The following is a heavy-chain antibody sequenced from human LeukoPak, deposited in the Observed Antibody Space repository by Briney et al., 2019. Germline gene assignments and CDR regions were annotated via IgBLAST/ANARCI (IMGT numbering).Heavy chain of an antibody. CDR1: GFTFSSYS. D-gene: IGHD3-10*01. V-gene: IGHV3-30*04. Sequence: PGGSLRLSCAASGFTFSSYSMYWVRQAPGKGLEWVAVISYDGSNKYYADSVKGRFTISRDNSKNTLFLQMNSLRAEDTAVYYCPRDVGSSNYFDYRGQGTLVTVSA. J-gene: IGHJ4*02. CDR3: PRDVGSSNYFDY. CDR2: ISYDGSNK.